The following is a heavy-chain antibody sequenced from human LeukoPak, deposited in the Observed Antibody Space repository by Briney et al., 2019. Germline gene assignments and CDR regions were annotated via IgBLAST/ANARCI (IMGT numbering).Heavy chain of an antibody. Sequence: GRSLRLSCAASGITISSYGMHWVRQAPGKRLEWMAVISYDGTYKYYADPVKGRFTISRDNSKNTVYLQMNSLRAEDTAVYYCAKAVAGIFRRPPDYWGQGTQVTVSS. V-gene: IGHV3-30*18. CDR1: GITISSYG. CDR2: ISYDGTYK. J-gene: IGHJ4*02. CDR3: AKAVAGIFRRPPDY. D-gene: IGHD6-19*01.